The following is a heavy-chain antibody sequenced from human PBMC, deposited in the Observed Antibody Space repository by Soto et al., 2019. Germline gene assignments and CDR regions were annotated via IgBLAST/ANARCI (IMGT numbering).Heavy chain of an antibody. D-gene: IGHD2-21*02. Sequence: QVQLVESGGGVVQPGRSLRLSCAASGFTFSSYAMHWVRQAPGKGLEWVAVISYDGSNKYYADSVKGRFTISRDNSKNTLYLQMNSLRAEDTAVYYCARLFVVTAILPRDAFDIWGQGTMVTVSS. CDR1: GFTFSSYA. CDR2: ISYDGSNK. V-gene: IGHV3-30-3*01. J-gene: IGHJ3*02. CDR3: ARLFVVTAILPRDAFDI.